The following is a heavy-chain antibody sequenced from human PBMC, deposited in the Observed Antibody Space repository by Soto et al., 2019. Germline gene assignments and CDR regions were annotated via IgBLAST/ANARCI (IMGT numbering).Heavy chain of an antibody. J-gene: IGHJ5*02. CDR1: GYTFTTYA. V-gene: IGHV1-18*01. D-gene: IGHD6-6*01. CDR3: ARDRVAVRPGWFDP. CDR2: ISAYNGNT. Sequence: QVQLVQSGAEVKKPGASVKVSCKASGYTFTTYAINWVRQAPGQGREWMGWISAYNGNTKYEQKLQGIVTMTTDTSTSTAYMELRSLRSDDTAVYYCARDRVAVRPGWFDPWGQVTLVTVSS.